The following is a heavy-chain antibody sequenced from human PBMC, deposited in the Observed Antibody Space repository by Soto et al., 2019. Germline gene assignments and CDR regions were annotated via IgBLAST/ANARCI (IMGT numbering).Heavy chain of an antibody. V-gene: IGHV4-30-4*01. D-gene: IGHD3-22*01. Sequence: SETLSLTCTASGDSISSGDYYWSWIRQPPGRGLEWIGYIYYSGGTYFDPSLENRVTISIDTAKNQFTLKLRSVTASDTAVYYCARKVYYDSTGYYGLDVWGQGKMVT. J-gene: IGHJ3*01. CDR1: GDSISSGDYY. CDR3: ARKVYYDSTGYYGLDV. CDR2: IYYSGGT.